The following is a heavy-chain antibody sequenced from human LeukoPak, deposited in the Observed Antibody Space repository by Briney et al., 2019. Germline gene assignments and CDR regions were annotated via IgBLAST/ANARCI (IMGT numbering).Heavy chain of an antibody. D-gene: IGHD2-15*01. CDR1: GGSFSGYY. Sequence: SETLSLTCAVYGGSFSGYYWSWIRQPPGKGLEWIGEINHSGSTNYNPSLKSRVTISVDTSKNQFSLKLGSVTAADTAVYYCARPYCSGGSCSNWFDPWGQGTLVTVSS. V-gene: IGHV4-34*01. CDR2: INHSGST. CDR3: ARPYCSGGSCSNWFDP. J-gene: IGHJ5*02.